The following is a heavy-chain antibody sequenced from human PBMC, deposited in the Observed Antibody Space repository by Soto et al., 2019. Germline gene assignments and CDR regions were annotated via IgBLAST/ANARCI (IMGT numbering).Heavy chain of an antibody. J-gene: IGHJ3*01. V-gene: IGHV1-18*01. CDR2: ISAYNGNT. Sequence: ASVKVSCKASGYTFTIYGISWVLQAPGQGLEWMGWISAYNGNTNYAQKLQGRVTMTTDTSTSTAYMELRSLRSDDTAVYYCASLYRFFPTRLRWNEYVLDFWGQLTMVIVSS. D-gene: IGHD4-17*01. CDR1: GYTFTIYG. CDR3: ASLYRFFPTRLRWNEYVLDF.